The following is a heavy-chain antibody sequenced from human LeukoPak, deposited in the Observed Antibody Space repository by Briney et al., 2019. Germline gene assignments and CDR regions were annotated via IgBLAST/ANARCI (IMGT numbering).Heavy chain of an antibody. Sequence: PGKSLRLSCAASGFSFGTYAMHWVRQAPGKGLEWVALILYDGSLENTADSVRGRFIISRDNSKSTLFLQMNSLRIEDTAVYYCARGAILGGYNLIDDWGQGTLVTVSS. V-gene: IGHV3-30*04. J-gene: IGHJ4*02. D-gene: IGHD1-26*01. CDR2: ILYDGSLE. CDR3: ARGAILGGYNLIDD. CDR1: GFSFGTYA.